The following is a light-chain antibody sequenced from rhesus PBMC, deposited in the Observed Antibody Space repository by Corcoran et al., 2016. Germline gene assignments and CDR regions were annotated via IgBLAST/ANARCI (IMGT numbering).Light chain of an antibody. Sequence: DIVMTQTPLSLPITPGEPASISCRSSQSLLHSNGNTYLHWYLQKPGQSPQLLFYGGSNRASGVPDRFSGSGSGTDCTLKISKVGAEDVGVYYCVQAIAFPWTFGQGTKVAIK. CDR3: VQAIAFPWT. V-gene: IGKV2-72*01. CDR2: GGS. CDR1: QSLLHSNGNTY. J-gene: IGKJ1*01.